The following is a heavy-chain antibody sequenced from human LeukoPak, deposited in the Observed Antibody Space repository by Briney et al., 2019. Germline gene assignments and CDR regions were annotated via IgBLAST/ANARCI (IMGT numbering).Heavy chain of an antibody. CDR2: ISDSGSTI. V-gene: IGHV3-48*03. D-gene: IGHD3-16*01. J-gene: IGHJ4*02. CDR1: GFTFSNYE. CDR3: AREGLSSLGDMPFGY. Sequence: GGSLRLSCAASGFTFSNYEMNWVRQAPGKGLEWLSYISDSGSTIYYADSVKGRFTISRDNAKNSLFLQMNSLRAEDTAVYYCAREGLSSLGDMPFGYWGQGTLVTVSS.